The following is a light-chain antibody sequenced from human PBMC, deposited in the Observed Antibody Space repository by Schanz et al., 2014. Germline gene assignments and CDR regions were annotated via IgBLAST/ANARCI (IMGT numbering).Light chain of an antibody. CDR2: DAS. V-gene: IGKV3-11*01. CDR3: QHRGNWPPLT. CDR1: QSISSY. J-gene: IGKJ4*01. Sequence: EIVLTQSPATLSLSPGERAILSCRASQSISSYLAWYQQKPGQAPRLLIYDASNRATGIPARFSGSGSGTDFTLTISSLEPEDFAVYYCQHRGNWPPLTFGGGTKVEIK.